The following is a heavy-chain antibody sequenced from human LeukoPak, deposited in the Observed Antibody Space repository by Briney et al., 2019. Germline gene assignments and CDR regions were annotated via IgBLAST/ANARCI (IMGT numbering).Heavy chain of an antibody. D-gene: IGHD2-15*01. Sequence: GRSLRLSCAASGFTFSSYGMHWVRQAPGKGLEWVAVISYDGSNKYYADSVKGRFTISRDNSKNTLYLQMNSLRAEDTAVYYCAKAVQEVVVAAAGDYWGQGTLVTVSS. CDR1: GFTFSSYG. CDR2: ISYDGSNK. J-gene: IGHJ4*02. V-gene: IGHV3-30*18. CDR3: AKAVQEVVVAAAGDY.